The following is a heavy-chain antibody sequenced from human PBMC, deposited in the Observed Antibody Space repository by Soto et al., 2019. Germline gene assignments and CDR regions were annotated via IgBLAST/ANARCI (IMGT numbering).Heavy chain of an antibody. V-gene: IGHV4-39*01. D-gene: IGHD6-19*01. CDR3: ARRVAGDVGRHLDY. Sequence: SETLSLTCTVSGGSISSSSYYWGWIRQPPGKGLEWIGSIFYTGNTYYNPSLKSRVTISVDTSKNQFSLKLSSVTAADTAVYYCARRVAGDVGRHLDYWGQGTLVTVSS. CDR2: IFYTGNT. CDR1: GGSISSSSYY. J-gene: IGHJ4*02.